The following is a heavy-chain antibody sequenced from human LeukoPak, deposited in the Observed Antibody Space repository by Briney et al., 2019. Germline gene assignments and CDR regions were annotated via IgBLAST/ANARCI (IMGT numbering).Heavy chain of an antibody. J-gene: IGHJ4*02. Sequence: PSETLSLTCTVSGGSISSSSYYWGWIRQPPGKGLEWIGSIYYSGSTYYNPSLKSRVTISVDTPKNQFSLKLSPVTAADTAVYYCARHQIASVGYFDYWGQGTLVTVSS. CDR2: IYYSGST. CDR3: ARHQIASVGYFDY. V-gene: IGHV4-39*01. D-gene: IGHD4-23*01. CDR1: GGSISSSSYY.